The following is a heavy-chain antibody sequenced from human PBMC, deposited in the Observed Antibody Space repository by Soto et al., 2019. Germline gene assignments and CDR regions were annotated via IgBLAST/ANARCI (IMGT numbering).Heavy chain of an antibody. CDR3: ARVSSGIAVAGPDY. V-gene: IGHV3-21*01. D-gene: IGHD6-19*01. J-gene: IGHJ4*02. CDR1: GFTFSSYS. CDR2: ISSSSSYI. Sequence: GGSLRLSCATSGFTFSSYSMNWVRQAPGKGLEWVSSISSSSSYIYYADSVKGRFTISRDNAKNSLYLQMNSLRAEDTAVYYCARVSSGIAVAGPDYWGQGTLVTVS.